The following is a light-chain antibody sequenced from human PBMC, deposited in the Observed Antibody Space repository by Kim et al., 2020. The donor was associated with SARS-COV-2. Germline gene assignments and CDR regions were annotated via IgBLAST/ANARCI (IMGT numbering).Light chain of an antibody. CDR3: FLSYSGAWV. CDR2: ETD. J-gene: IGLJ3*02. CDR1: TGPVTSGHY. Sequence: PGGAVTLTCASRTGPVTSGHYPYWFQQKPGQAPRTLIHETDNKHSWTPARFAGSLLGGKAALTLSGAQPEDEADYYCFLSYSGAWVFGGGTKLTVL. V-gene: IGLV7-46*01.